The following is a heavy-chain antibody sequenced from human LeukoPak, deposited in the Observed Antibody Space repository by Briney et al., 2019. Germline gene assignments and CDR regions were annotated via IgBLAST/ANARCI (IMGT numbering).Heavy chain of an antibody. V-gene: IGHV1-24*01. CDR1: GYTLTELS. CDR3: VGGAIAAALNWFDP. D-gene: IGHD6-13*01. J-gene: IGHJ5*02. Sequence: ASVKVSCKVSGYTLTELSMHWVRQAPGKGLEWMGGFDPEDGETIYAQKFQGRVTMTEDTSTDTAYMELSSLRSEDTAVYYCVGGAIAAALNWFDPWGQGTLVTVSS. CDR2: FDPEDGET.